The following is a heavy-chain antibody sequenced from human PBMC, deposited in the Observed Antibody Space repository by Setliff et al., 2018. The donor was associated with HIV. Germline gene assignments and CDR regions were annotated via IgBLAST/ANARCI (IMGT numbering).Heavy chain of an antibody. V-gene: IGHV1-18*01. CDR2: ISGYNGDT. Sequence: GASVKVSCKASGYIFSNYGINWVRQAPGQGLEWMGWISGYNGDTNYAQNLQGRVTLTTDTSTSTAYMELRSLRSDDTAVYYCARGERFSTWYDTHPFDFWGQGTLVTVSS. CDR1: GYIFSNYG. CDR3: ARGERFSTWYDTHPFDF. D-gene: IGHD3-9*01. J-gene: IGHJ4*02.